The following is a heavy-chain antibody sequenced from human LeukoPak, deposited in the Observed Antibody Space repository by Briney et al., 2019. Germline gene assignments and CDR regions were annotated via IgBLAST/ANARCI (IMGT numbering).Heavy chain of an antibody. V-gene: IGHV3-23*01. Sequence: GGSLRLSCAASGFTFTSYAMSWVRQAPGKGLEWVSGISGSGGSTYHADSVKGRFIISRENSKKMLYLQMNSLRAEDTAVYYCAKDQFYHDYVPGWFDPWGQGTLVTVSS. CDR2: ISGSGGST. D-gene: IGHD3-16*01. CDR3: AKDQFYHDYVPGWFDP. CDR1: GFTFTSYA. J-gene: IGHJ5*02.